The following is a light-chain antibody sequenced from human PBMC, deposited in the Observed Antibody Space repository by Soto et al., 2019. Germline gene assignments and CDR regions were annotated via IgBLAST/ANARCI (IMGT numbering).Light chain of an antibody. V-gene: IGKV2-28*01. CDR3: MQALQTPRT. J-gene: IGKJ1*01. CDR1: XXLLXXXXXXY. CDR2: LGS. Sequence: DIVMTQSPLSLPVTPGEPASISCRSSXXLLXXXXXXYLDWYLQKPGQSPQLLIYLGSNRASGVPDRFSGSGSGTDFTLKISRVEAEDVGVYYCMQALQTPRTFGQGTKVEIK.